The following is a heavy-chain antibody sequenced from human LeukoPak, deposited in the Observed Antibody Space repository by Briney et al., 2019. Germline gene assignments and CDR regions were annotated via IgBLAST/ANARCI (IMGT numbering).Heavy chain of an antibody. V-gene: IGHV3-30*18. CDR3: AKESGWFGDYYYGMDV. CDR2: ISYDGSNK. J-gene: IGHJ6*02. D-gene: IGHD3-10*01. CDR1: GFTFSSYG. Sequence: GGSLRLSCAASGFTFSSYGMHWVRQAPGKGLEWVAVISYDGSNKYYADSVKGRFTISRDNSKNTLYLQMNSQRAEDTAVYYCAKESGWFGDYYYGMDVWGQGTTVTVSS.